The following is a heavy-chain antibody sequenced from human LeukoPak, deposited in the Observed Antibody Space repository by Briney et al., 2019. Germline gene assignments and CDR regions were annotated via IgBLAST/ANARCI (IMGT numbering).Heavy chain of an antibody. Sequence: GGSLRLSCAASGFTFSSYGMHWVRQAPAKGLEWVAVIWYDGSNKYYADSVKGRFTISRDNSKNTLYLQMNSLRAEDKAVYYCARDLFKLGAITIFGVTTQRGFDPWGQGTLVTVSS. CDR3: ARDLFKLGAITIFGVTTQRGFDP. V-gene: IGHV3-33*01. CDR1: GFTFSSYG. D-gene: IGHD3-3*01. J-gene: IGHJ5*02. CDR2: IWYDGSNK.